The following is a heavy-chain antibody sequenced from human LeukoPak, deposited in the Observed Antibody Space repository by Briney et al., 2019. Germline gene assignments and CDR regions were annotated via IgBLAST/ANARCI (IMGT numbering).Heavy chain of an antibody. J-gene: IGHJ6*04. CDR1: GFTFGDYA. Sequence: GGSLRLSCTASGFTFGDYAMSWVRQAPGKGLEWVASINEDGSGKYSMDSVKDRVTISRGNAKNSLDLQINSLTVEDTAIYYCVRDDGDVWGKGTTVTVSS. CDR3: VRDDGDV. CDR2: INEDGSGK. V-gene: IGHV3-7*01.